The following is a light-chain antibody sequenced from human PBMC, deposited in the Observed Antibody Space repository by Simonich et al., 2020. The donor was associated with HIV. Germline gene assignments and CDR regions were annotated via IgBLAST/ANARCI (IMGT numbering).Light chain of an antibody. J-gene: IGLJ2*01. CDR3: SSYAGSNTVV. CDR1: NSDVVGYNH. Sequence: SALTQPPSASGSPGQSVTISCTGTNSDVVGYNHVSWYQQHPGKAPKLIIYEFNKRPSGVPDRFSGSKSDNTASLTVSGLQAEDEANYYCSSYAGSNTVVFGGGTKLTVL. V-gene: IGLV2-8*01. CDR2: EFN.